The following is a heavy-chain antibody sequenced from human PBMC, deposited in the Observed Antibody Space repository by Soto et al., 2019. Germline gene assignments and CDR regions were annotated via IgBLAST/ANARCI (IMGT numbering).Heavy chain of an antibody. D-gene: IGHD2-2*01. CDR3: AREDRDRETGLVPAAIDGMDV. CDR2: NIPTFGIP. CDR1: GGTFSSYA. V-gene: IGHV1-69*13. Sequence: ASVKVSCKASGGTFSSYAISWVRQAPGQGLEWIGRNIPTFGIPTYAQKFQGRVTFTADESTSTAYMEVRSLRSDDTAVYYCAREDRDRETGLVPAAIDGMDVWGQGTTVTVSS. J-gene: IGHJ6*02.